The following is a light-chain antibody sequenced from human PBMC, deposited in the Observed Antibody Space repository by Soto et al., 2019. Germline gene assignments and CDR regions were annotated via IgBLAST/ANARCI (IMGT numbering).Light chain of an antibody. CDR1: SGHSSYA. CDR2: LNSDGSH. Sequence: QSVPTQSPSASASLGASVKLTCTLSSGHSSYAIAWHQQQPEKGPRYLMKLNSDGSHSKGDGIPDRFSGSSSGAERYLTISSLQSEDEADYYCQTWGTGIHVVFGGGTKVTVL. J-gene: IGLJ2*01. CDR3: QTWGTGIHVV. V-gene: IGLV4-69*01.